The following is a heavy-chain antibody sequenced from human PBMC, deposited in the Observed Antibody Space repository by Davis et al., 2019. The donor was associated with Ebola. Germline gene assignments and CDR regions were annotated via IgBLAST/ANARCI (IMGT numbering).Heavy chain of an antibody. CDR3: STDLYRYGTVSYYFDK. Sequence: GESLKLSCAASGFTVSRNYMNWVRQAPGKGLEWVSAISGSGGSTYYADSVKGRFTVSRDNSKSTLYLHMKSLRAEDTALYYCSTDLYRYGTVSYYFDKWGEGTLVTVSS. CDR2: ISGSGGST. CDR1: GFTVSRNY. J-gene: IGHJ4*02. V-gene: IGHV3-23*01. D-gene: IGHD3-10*01.